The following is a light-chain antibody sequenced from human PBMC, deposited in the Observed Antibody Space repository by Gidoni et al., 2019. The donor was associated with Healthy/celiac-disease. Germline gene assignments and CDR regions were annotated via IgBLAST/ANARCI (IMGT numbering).Light chain of an antibody. Sequence: EIVWTQSPATLSLSPGERATLSCRASQSVSSYLAWYQQKPGQAPRLLIYDASNRATGIPARFSGSGSGTDFTLTISSLEPEDFAVYYCQQRSNWPPVTFGPGTRLEIK. CDR1: QSVSSY. V-gene: IGKV3-11*01. CDR2: DAS. CDR3: QQRSNWPPVT. J-gene: IGKJ5*01.